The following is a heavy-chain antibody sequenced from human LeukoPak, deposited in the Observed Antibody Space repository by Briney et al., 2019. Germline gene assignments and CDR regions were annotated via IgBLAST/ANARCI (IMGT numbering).Heavy chain of an antibody. D-gene: IGHD3-3*01. CDR3: ARDFRVGTTHYYYYMDV. V-gene: IGHV3-30*04. CDR1: GFTFSYYP. J-gene: IGHJ6*03. CDR2: ISYDATNK. Sequence: GGSLRLSCVASGFTFSYYPIHWVRQAPGRGLEWVAVISYDATNKEYADSVKGRFTISRDDSTNTVSLQMNSLRAEDTAVYYCARDFRVGTTHYYYYMDVWGKGAMVTVSS.